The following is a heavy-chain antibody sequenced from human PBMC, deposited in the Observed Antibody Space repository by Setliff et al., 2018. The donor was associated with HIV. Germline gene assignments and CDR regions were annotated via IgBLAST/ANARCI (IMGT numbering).Heavy chain of an antibody. Sequence: SETLSLTCTVSGGSMSSYFWSWIRQSPGKGLEWIGYIYNSGGTTYNPSLRSRVTISLDTSKNQFSLNLTSVTAADTAVYYCARVDCSGGSCYSPAYWGQGTLVTVSS. CDR1: GGSMSSYF. D-gene: IGHD2-15*01. CDR2: IYNSGGT. CDR3: ARVDCSGGSCYSPAY. V-gene: IGHV4-59*01. J-gene: IGHJ4*02.